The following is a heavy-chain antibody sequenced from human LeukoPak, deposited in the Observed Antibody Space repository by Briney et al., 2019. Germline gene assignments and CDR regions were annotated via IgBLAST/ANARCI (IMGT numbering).Heavy chain of an antibody. CDR1: GGSISSYY. Sequence: PSETLSLTCTVSGGSISSYYWSWIRQPPGKGLEWIGYIYYSGSTNYNPSLKSRVTISVDTSKNQFSLKLSSVTAADTAVYYCARSPGIAARKKSSVWVFDYWGQGTLVTVSS. V-gene: IGHV4-59*01. D-gene: IGHD6-6*01. CDR2: IYYSGST. CDR3: ARSPGIAARKKSSVWVFDY. J-gene: IGHJ4*02.